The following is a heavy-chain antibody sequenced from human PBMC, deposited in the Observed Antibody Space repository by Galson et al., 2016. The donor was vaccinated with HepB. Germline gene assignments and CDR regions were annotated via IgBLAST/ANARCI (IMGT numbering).Heavy chain of an antibody. CDR2: IRSGSDAI. V-gene: IGHV3-48*01. CDR3: VRAYTAMDTGVDY. Sequence: SLRLSCAASGFTFGSYSMNWVRQAPGKGLEWVSYIRSGSDAIYYADSVKGRFTMSRDNVKNSLYLQMNSLRAEDTAVYYCVRAYTAMDTGVDYWGQGTLVTVSS. CDR1: GFTFGSYS. J-gene: IGHJ4*02. D-gene: IGHD5-18*01.